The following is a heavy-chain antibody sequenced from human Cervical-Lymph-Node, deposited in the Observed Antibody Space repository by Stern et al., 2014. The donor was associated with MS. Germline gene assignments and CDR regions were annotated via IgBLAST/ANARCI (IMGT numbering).Heavy chain of an antibody. CDR2: INTNTGNS. Sequence: QVQLVQSGSELKKPGASVKVSCKASGYTLTNYPINWVRQAPGQGLEWMGWINTNTGNSTYAQDFTGRFVFSLDTSVSTAYLQSSNLKAEDTAVYYCARDFVDTAMITRSDYLDCWGQGTLVTVSS. D-gene: IGHD5-18*01. J-gene: IGHJ4*02. CDR3: ARDFVDTAMITRSDYLDC. V-gene: IGHV7-4-1*02. CDR1: GYTLTNYP.